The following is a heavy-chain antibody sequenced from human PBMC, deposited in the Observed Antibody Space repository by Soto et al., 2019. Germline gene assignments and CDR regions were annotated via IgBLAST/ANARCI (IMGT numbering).Heavy chain of an antibody. D-gene: IGHD1-26*01. CDR1: GFTFSTYW. Sequence: EVQLVQSGGDLVQPGGSLRLSCVASGFTFSTYWMTWVRQAPGMGLEWVAGIKEDASEEAYVDSVKGRFSISRDNAKTSLYLQLNRLRAEDTAVYYCATAISSPFSDFDSWGQGSLVTVSS. V-gene: IGHV3-7*01. CDR2: IKEDASEE. J-gene: IGHJ4*02. CDR3: ATAISSPFSDFDS.